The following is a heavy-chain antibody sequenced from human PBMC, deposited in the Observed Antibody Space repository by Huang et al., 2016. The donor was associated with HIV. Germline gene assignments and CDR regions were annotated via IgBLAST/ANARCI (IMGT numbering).Heavy chain of an antibody. J-gene: IGHJ4*02. CDR1: GFTFSSSA. V-gene: IGHV3-30*04. CDR3: ARGSAGVLWFGEM. CDR2: ISYDGSNQ. Sequence: QERLVESGGGVVQPGRSLRLFCAASGFTFSSSAMPWVRQATGKRSEWVAVISYDGSNQHYVDSVKGRFTSSRDNSKKMLHLQMNSLRMGDTAVYYCARGSAGVLWFGEMWGQGTLVTVSS. D-gene: IGHD3-10*01.